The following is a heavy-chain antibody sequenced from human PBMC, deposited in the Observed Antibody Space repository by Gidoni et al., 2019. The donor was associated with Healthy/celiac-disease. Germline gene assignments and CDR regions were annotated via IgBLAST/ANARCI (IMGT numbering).Heavy chain of an antibody. J-gene: IGHJ4*02. CDR3: ASSYGSGSESDY. CDR2: IYYSGST. V-gene: IGHV4-39*01. CDR1: GCSISSSSYY. D-gene: IGHD3-10*01. Sequence: QLQLQESGPGLVKPSETLSLTCTVSGCSISSSSYYWGWIRQPPGKGLEWIGSIYYSGSTYYNPSLKSRVTISVDTSKNQFSLKLSSVTAADTAVYYCASSYGSGSESDYWGQGTLVTVSS.